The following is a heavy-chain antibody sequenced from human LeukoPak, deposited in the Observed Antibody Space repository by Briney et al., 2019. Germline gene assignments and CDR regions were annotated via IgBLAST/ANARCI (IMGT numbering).Heavy chain of an antibody. CDR2: ISSSSSYI. CDR1: GFTFTSYS. Sequence: PGGSLRLSCAASGFTFTSYSMNWVRQAPGQGLEWVSSISSSSSYINYADSVKGRFTISRDNAKNSLYLQMNSLRAEDTAVYYCARDERGYSGYDYYYYYGMDVWGQGTRVTVSS. CDR3: ARDERGYSGYDYYYYYGMDV. V-gene: IGHV3-21*01. D-gene: IGHD5-12*01. J-gene: IGHJ6*02.